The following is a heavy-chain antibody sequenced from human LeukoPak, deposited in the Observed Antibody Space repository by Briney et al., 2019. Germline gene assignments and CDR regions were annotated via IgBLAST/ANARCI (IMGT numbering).Heavy chain of an antibody. CDR2: ISGGGENT. J-gene: IGHJ2*01. CDR1: GFTFSSYA. D-gene: IGHD1-1*01. CDR3: AKPRAMTTGVGRYFDL. V-gene: IGHV3-23*01. Sequence: GGSLRLSCAASGFTFSSYAMSWIRQAPGKGLEWVSAISGGGENTYYADSVKGRFTISRDNSKNTLYPQMNSLRAEDTATYYCAKPRAMTTGVGRYFDLWGRGTLVTVSS.